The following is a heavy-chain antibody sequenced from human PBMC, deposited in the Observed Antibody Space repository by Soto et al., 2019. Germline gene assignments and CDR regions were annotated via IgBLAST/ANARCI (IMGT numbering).Heavy chain of an antibody. CDR2: ISDNGRTK. J-gene: IGHJ4*02. CDR1: GFTFSRHA. CDR3: ARDLTDSYSFDY. Sequence: QVQLVESGGGVVQPGRSLRLSCGASGFTFSRHAMDWVRQAPGKGLEWVAFISDNGRTKDYADSVKGRFTISRDDSKNTLYLQMNSLRADDTAVYYCARDLTDSYSFDYWGQGTLVTVSS. D-gene: IGHD2-21*02. V-gene: IGHV3-30-3*01.